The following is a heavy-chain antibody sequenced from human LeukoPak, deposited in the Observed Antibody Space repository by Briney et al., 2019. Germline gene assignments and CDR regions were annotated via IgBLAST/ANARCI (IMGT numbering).Heavy chain of an antibody. CDR2: FNPTYGSP. CDR3: AKDPRNILTGDYDDFDI. V-gene: IGHV1-46*01. J-gene: IGHJ3*02. D-gene: IGHD3-9*01. CDR1: GYTFTNYY. Sequence: GASVKVSCKASGYTFTNYYIYWVRQAPGQGLEWMGIFNPTYGSPIYAQTFEGRVTMTSDMSTSTFYMELSTLRSEDTAVYFCAKDPRNILTGDYDDFDIWGQGTMVIVSS.